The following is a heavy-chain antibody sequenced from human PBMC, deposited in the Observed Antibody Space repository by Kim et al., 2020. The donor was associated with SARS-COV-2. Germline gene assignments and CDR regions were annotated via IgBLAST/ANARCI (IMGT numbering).Heavy chain of an antibody. Sequence: ASVKVSCKASGYIFTGYYIHWVRQAPGQGLEWMGWINPNSGDTNYAQKFQGRVTMTSDTSISTAYMELSRLKSDDTAIYYCAKERAGYNDPWGQGTLVTVSS. J-gene: IGHJ5*02. V-gene: IGHV1-2*02. CDR2: INPNSGDT. CDR1: GYIFTGYY. D-gene: IGHD1-20*01. CDR3: AKERAGYNDP.